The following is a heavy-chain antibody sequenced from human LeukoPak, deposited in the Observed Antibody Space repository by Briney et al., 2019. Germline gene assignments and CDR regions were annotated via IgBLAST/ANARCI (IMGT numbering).Heavy chain of an antibody. V-gene: IGHV1-8*01. J-gene: IGHJ4*02. CDR3: TRGSLSGSSRDY. CDR2: MNPNTGDT. D-gene: IGHD1-26*01. CDR1: GYTFTGYD. Sequence: GASVRVSCKASGYTFTGYDINWVRQATGQGLEWMGWMNPNTGDTGYAQKFQGRVTMTRNSSIDTAYMELSGLRSEDTAVYYCTRGSLSGSSRDYWDQGTLLTVSS.